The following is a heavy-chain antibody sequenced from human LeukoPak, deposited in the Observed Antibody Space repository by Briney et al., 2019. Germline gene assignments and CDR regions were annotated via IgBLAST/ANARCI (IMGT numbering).Heavy chain of an antibody. D-gene: IGHD2-2*01. CDR1: GFTFSSYW. V-gene: IGHV3-48*01. CDR3: AREHCSSTSCPKLNWFDP. J-gene: IGHJ5*02. CDR2: ISSSSSTI. Sequence: PGGSLRLSCAASGFTFSSYWMNWVRQAPGKGLEWVSYISSSSSTIYYADSVKGRFTISRDNAKNSLYLQMNSLRAEDTAVYYCAREHCSSTSCPKLNWFDPWGQGTLVTVSS.